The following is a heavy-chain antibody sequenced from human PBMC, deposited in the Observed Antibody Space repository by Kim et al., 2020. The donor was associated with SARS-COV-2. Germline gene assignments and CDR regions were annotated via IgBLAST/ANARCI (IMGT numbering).Heavy chain of an antibody. V-gene: IGHV3-48*03. J-gene: IGHJ3*02. Sequence: GGSLRLSCAASGFTFSSYEMNWVRQAPGKGLEWVSYISSSGSTIYYADSVKGRFTISRDNAKNSLYLQMNSLRAEDTAVYYCASPYCYDSSGYRNDAFDIWGQGTMVTVSS. CDR3: ASPYCYDSSGYRNDAFDI. D-gene: IGHD3-22*01. CDR2: ISSSGSTI. CDR1: GFTFSSYE.